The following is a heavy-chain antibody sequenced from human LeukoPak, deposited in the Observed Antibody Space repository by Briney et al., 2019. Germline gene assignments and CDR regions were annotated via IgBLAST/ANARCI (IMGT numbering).Heavy chain of an antibody. J-gene: IGHJ4*02. V-gene: IGHV3-73*01. Sequence: GGSLRLSCAASGFTFSGSALHWVRQASGKGLEWVGRIRSKANSYATAYAASVKGRFTISRDDSKNTAYLQMNSLKTEDTAVYYCTRHTAGVTSQNDYWGQGTLVTVSS. CDR2: IRSKANSYAT. D-gene: IGHD4-17*01. CDR3: TRHTAGVTSQNDY. CDR1: GFTFSGSA.